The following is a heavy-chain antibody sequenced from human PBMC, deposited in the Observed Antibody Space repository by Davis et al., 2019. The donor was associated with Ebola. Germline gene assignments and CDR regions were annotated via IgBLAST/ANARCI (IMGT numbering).Heavy chain of an antibody. CDR1: GGSISNYY. CDR3: ARHGGGSGYDY. V-gene: IGHV4-59*05. D-gene: IGHD5-12*01. Sequence: SETLSLTCTVSGGSISNYYWSWIRQPPGKGLEWIGSNYYSGSTYYNPSLKSRVTVSVDTSKNQFSLKLRSVTAADTAVYYCARHGGGSGYDYWGQGTLVTVSS. J-gene: IGHJ4*02. CDR2: NYYSGST.